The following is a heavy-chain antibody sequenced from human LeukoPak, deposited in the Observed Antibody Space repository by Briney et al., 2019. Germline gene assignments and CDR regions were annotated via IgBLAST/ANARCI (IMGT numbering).Heavy chain of an antibody. CDR2: ISAYNGNT. Sequence: GASVKVSCKASGYTFTSYGISWVRQAPGQGLEWMGWISAYNGNTNYAQKLQGRVTMTTDTSTSTAYMELRSLRSDDTAVYYCARDLGALAVAGSFDYWGRGTLVTVSS. D-gene: IGHD6-19*01. J-gene: IGHJ4*02. CDR1: GYTFTSYG. CDR3: ARDLGALAVAGSFDY. V-gene: IGHV1-18*04.